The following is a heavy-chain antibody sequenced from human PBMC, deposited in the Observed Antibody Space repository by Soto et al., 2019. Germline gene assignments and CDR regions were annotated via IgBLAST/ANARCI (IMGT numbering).Heavy chain of an antibody. CDR1: GGSISSSSYY. D-gene: IGHD6-13*01. V-gene: IGHV4-39*01. CDR3: ARGTAAGGYGMDV. Sequence: SETLSLTCTVSGGSISSSSYYWGWIRQPPGKGLEWIGSIYYSGSTYYNPSLKSRVTISVDTSKNQFSLKLSSVTAADTAVYYCARGTAAGGYGMDVWGQGTTVTVSS. CDR2: IYYSGST. J-gene: IGHJ6*02.